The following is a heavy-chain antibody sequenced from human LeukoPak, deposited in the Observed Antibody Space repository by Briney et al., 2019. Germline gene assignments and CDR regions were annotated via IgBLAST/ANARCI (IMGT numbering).Heavy chain of an antibody. Sequence: ETLSLTCTVSGGSISSNSYYWSWIRQSPGKGLEWIATINYSGSTYYNPSLKSRVTMSVDTSKNQFSLKLSSVTAADTAVYYCARYAVALRGLDYWGQGTQVTVSS. CDR2: INYSGST. CDR1: GGSISSNSYY. D-gene: IGHD2-2*01. CDR3: ARYAVALRGLDY. V-gene: IGHV4-39*01. J-gene: IGHJ4*02.